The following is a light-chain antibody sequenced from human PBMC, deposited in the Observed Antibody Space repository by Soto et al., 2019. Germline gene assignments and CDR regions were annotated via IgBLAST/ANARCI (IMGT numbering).Light chain of an antibody. CDR2: PAS. Sequence: IQLTQSPSSLSASVGDRVTIACRASESISDYLNWYQHKPGEAPKVLVYPASTLRGGVPSRFSGTGSGTEFTLTISSLHPEDVATYFFQQTFSNLLSFGGWTKVEIK. CDR1: ESISDY. J-gene: IGKJ4*01. V-gene: IGKV1-39*01. CDR3: QQTFSNLLS.